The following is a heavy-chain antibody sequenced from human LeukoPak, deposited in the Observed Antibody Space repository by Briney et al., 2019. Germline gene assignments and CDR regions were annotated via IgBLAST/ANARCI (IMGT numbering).Heavy chain of an antibody. CDR2: ISSSSSYI. CDR3: ARDRSSSWSGATNYGMDV. Sequence: GGFLRLSCAASGFTFSSYSMNWVRQAPGKGLEWVSSISSSSSYIYYADSVKGRFTISRDNAKNSLYLQINSLRAEDTAVYYCARDRSSSWSGATNYGMDVWGQGTTVTVSS. V-gene: IGHV3-21*01. D-gene: IGHD6-13*01. J-gene: IGHJ6*02. CDR1: GFTFSSYS.